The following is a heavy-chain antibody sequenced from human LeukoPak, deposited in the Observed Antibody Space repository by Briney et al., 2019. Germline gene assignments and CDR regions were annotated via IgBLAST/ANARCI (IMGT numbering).Heavy chain of an antibody. CDR1: GGSISSYY. Sequence: SETLSLTCTVSGGSISSYYWSWIRQPAGKGLEWIGRIYTSGTTNYNPSLKSRITMSVDTSKNQFSLKMRSVTAADTAVYYCARLFEWQWLPQGYFDYWGQGTLVTVSS. J-gene: IGHJ4*02. CDR3: ARLFEWQWLPQGYFDY. V-gene: IGHV4-4*07. CDR2: IYTSGTT. D-gene: IGHD6-19*01.